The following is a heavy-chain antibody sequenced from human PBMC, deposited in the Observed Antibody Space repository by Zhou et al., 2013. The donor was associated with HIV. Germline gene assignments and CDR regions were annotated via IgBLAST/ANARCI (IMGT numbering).Heavy chain of an antibody. CDR3: AIGADHKGRYYYYYMER. CDR1: GYTLTELS. Sequence: QVELVQSGAEVKKPGASVKVSCKVSGYTLTELSMHWVRQAPGKGLEWMGGFDAEDGETIYAQKFQGRVTMTEDTSTDTAYMELSSLRSEDTAVYYCAIGADHKGRYYYYYMERLGPRDHGHVSS. D-gene: IGHD3-10*01. CDR2: FDAEDGET. J-gene: IGHJ6*02. V-gene: IGHV1-24*01.